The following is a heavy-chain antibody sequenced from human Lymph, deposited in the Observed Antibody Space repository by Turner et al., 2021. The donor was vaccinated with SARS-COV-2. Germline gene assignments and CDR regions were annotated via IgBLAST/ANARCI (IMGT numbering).Heavy chain of an antibody. Sequence: QLQLQESGPGLVKPSETLSLTCTVSGGSNSSSSYYWGWIRQPPGKGLEWIGSIYYSGSTYYNPSLKSRVTISVDTSKNQFSLKLSSVTAADTAVYHCARQRLTRYGMDVWGQGTTVTVSS. CDR2: IYYSGST. V-gene: IGHV4-39*01. J-gene: IGHJ6*02. D-gene: IGHD2-21*02. CDR3: ARQRLTRYGMDV. CDR1: GGSNSSSSYY.